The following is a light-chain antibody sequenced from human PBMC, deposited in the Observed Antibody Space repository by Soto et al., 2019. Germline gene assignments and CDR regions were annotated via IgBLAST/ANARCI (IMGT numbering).Light chain of an antibody. Sequence: AIRVTQSPSSFSASTGDRVTITCRASQGISSCLAWYQQKPGNAPKLLIYAASTLQSGVPSRFSVSGSGTDFTLTLSCLQSEDFATYYCQQYYSYLYTFGQGTKLEIK. CDR3: QQYYSYLYT. CDR1: QGISSC. CDR2: AAS. J-gene: IGKJ2*01. V-gene: IGKV1-8*01.